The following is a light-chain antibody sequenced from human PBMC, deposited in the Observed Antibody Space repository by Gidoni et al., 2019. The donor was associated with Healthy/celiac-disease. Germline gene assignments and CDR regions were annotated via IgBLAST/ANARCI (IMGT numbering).Light chain of an antibody. CDR3: QQRSNWPPTWT. CDR2: DAS. Sequence: EIVLTQSSATLSLSPGERATLSCRASQRVSIYLAWYQQKPGQAPRLRIYDASNKATGIPARFSGSGSGTDFTLTISSLEPEDFAVDYCQQRSNWPPTWTFGQGTKVEIK. V-gene: IGKV3-11*01. CDR1: QRVSIY. J-gene: IGKJ1*01.